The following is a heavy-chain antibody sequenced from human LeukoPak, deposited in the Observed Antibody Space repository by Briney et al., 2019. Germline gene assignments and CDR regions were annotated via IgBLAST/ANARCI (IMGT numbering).Heavy chain of an antibody. V-gene: IGHV4-34*01. Sequence: SETLSLTCAVYGGSFSGYYWSWIRQPPGKGLEWIGEINHSGSTNYNPSLKSRVTISVDTSKNQFSLKLSSVTAADTAVYYCARGHRNVEVDYYYMDVWGKGTTDTVSS. CDR3: ARGHRNVEVDYYYMDV. CDR2: INHSGST. J-gene: IGHJ6*03. D-gene: IGHD5-24*01. CDR1: GGSFSGYY.